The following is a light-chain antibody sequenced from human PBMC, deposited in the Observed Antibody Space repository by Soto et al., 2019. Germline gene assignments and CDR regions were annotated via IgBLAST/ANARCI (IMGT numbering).Light chain of an antibody. J-gene: IGLJ1*01. V-gene: IGLV2-8*01. Sequence: LTQPPSASGSPGQSVAISCTGTSSDVGAYNYVAWYQQHPGKVPKLMIYEVSKRPSGVPDRFSGSKSGNTASLTVSGLQADDEADYYCSSYAGSDVFVFGTGTKVTVL. CDR2: EVS. CDR3: SSYAGSDVFV. CDR1: SSDVGAYNY.